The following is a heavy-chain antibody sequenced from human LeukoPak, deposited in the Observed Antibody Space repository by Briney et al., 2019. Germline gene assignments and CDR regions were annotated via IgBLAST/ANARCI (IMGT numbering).Heavy chain of an antibody. V-gene: IGHV3-11*06. CDR1: GFTFSDYY. CDR3: ARFSGNDAFDI. J-gene: IGHJ3*02. D-gene: IGHD1-26*01. Sequence: NPGGSLRLSCAASGFTFSDYYMSWIRQAPGKGLEWVSYISSSSSYIYYADSVKGRFTISRDNAKNSLYLQMNSLRAEDTAVYYCARFSGNDAFDIWGQGTMVTVSS. CDR2: ISSSSSYI.